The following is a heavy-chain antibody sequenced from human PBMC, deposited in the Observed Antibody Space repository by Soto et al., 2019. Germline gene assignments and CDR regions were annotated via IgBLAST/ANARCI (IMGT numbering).Heavy chain of an antibody. V-gene: IGHV3-15*07. J-gene: IGHJ4*02. Sequence: WRPLRLSCAATGFTISNAWMNWVRQAPGKGLEWVGRIKSKTDGGTTDYAAPVKGRFTISRDDSKNTLYLQMNSLKTEDTAVYYCTTSKAAAGSWGQGTLVTVSS. CDR3: TTSKAAAGS. CDR2: IKSKTDGGTT. CDR1: GFTISNAW. D-gene: IGHD6-13*01.